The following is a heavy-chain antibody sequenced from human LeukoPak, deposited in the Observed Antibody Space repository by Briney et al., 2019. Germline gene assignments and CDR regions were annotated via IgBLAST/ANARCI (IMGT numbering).Heavy chain of an antibody. CDR2: ISGSGGST. J-gene: IGHJ4*02. V-gene: IGHV3-23*01. Sequence: PGGSLRLSCAASGFTFSSYAMSWVRQAPGKGLEWVSAISGSGGSTYYAESVKGRFTISRDNPKNTLYMQMNSLRAEDTAVYYCAKDHCRSGWYYYGIFDYWGQGTLVTVSS. CDR1: GFTFSSYA. D-gene: IGHD3-10*01. CDR3: AKDHCRSGWYYYGIFDY.